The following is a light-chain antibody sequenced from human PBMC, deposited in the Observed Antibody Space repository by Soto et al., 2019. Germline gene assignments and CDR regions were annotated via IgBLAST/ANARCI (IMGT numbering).Light chain of an antibody. CDR3: QQYGSTGR. CDR1: QSVSSSY. J-gene: IGKJ1*01. CDR2: GAS. V-gene: IGKV3-20*01. Sequence: IVLTHSPGTLSLSPVERATLSCRASQSVSSSYLAWYQQKPGQAPRLLIYGASSRATGIPDRFSGSGSGTDFTLTISRLEPEDFAVYYCQQYGSTGRFGQGTKVDI.